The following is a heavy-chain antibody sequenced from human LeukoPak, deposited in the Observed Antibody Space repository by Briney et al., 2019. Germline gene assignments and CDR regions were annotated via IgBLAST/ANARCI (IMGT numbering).Heavy chain of an antibody. V-gene: IGHV3-72*01. J-gene: IGHJ4*02. CDR3: TREALNHGSGTYYIDSFDF. CDR1: GFTFSDHF. Sequence: GGSLRLSCAASGFTFSDHFMDWVRQAPGKWLEWVGRARNKANSYSVEYAESVRGRFTISRDDSENSLYLQMNSLKTEDTAVYYCTREALNHGSGTYYIDSFDFWGQGTLVTVSS. D-gene: IGHD3-10*01. CDR2: ARNKANSYSV.